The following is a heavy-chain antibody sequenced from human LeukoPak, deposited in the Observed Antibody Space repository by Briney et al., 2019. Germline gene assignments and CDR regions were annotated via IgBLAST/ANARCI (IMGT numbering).Heavy chain of an antibody. CDR2: MNPNSGNT. CDR1: GYTFTGYY. Sequence: ASVKVSCKASGYTFTGYYMHWVRQATGQGLEWMGWMNPNSGNTGYAQKFQGRVTITRNTSISTAYMELSSLRSEDTAVYYCARVGDGSYYEPSLFAFDIWGQGTMVTVSS. CDR3: ARVGDGSYYEPSLFAFDI. D-gene: IGHD1-26*01. J-gene: IGHJ3*02. V-gene: IGHV1-8*03.